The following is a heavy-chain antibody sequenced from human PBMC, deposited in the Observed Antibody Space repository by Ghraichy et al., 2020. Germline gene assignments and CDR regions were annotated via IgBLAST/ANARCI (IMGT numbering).Heavy chain of an antibody. D-gene: IGHD6-19*01. Sequence: ASVKVSCKASGYTFTSYSMNWVRQAPGHGLEWMGLINPYTGNPTYAQDFPGRFVFSLDSSFSTAYLQITSLTAEDSAVYYCARDQGFGQWLERYAFDTWGQGTMVTVSS. CDR1: GYTFTSYS. V-gene: IGHV7-4-1*02. CDR3: ARDQGFGQWLERYAFDT. CDR2: INPYTGNP. J-gene: IGHJ3*02.